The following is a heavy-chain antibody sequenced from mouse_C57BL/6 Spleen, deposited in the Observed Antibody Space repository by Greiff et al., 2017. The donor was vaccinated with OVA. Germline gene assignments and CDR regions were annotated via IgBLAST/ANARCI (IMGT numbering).Heavy chain of an antibody. CDR3: ARWSHWYFDV. J-gene: IGHJ1*03. CDR1: GYAFSSSW. V-gene: IGHV1-82*01. Sequence: VQLQQSGPELVKPGASVKISCKASGYAFSSSWMNWVKQRPGKGLEWIGRIYPGDGDTNCNGKFKGKATLTADKSSSTAYMQLSSLTSEDSAVYFCARWSHWYFDVWGTGTTVTVSS. CDR2: IYPGDGDT.